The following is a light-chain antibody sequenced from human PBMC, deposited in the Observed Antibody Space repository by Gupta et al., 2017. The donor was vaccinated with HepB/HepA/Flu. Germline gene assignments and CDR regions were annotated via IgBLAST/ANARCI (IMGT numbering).Light chain of an antibody. V-gene: IGLV1-47*01. J-gene: IGLJ1*01. Sequence: QSVLTQPPSASGTPGQRVTISCSGSSSNIGSNYVYWYQQLPGTAPKLLIYRNNQRPSGVPDRFSGSKSGTSASLAISGPRSEDEADYYCAAWDDSLSVGVFGTGTKVTVL. CDR2: RNN. CDR3: AAWDDSLSVGV. CDR1: SSNIGSNY.